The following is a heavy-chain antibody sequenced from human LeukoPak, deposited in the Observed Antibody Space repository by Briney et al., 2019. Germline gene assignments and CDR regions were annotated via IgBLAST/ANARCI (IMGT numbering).Heavy chain of an antibody. CDR3: ARHLGTYSDH. CDR2: IAYDGTNK. D-gene: IGHD1-1*01. Sequence: GRSLRLSCEASGFIFSSYGMHWVRQAPGKGLEWVAVIAYDGTNKYHADSVKGRFTISRDNSKNTLYLQMNSLRAEDTALYYCARHLGTYSDHWGQGTLVTVSA. CDR1: GFIFSSYG. V-gene: IGHV3-30*03. J-gene: IGHJ4*02.